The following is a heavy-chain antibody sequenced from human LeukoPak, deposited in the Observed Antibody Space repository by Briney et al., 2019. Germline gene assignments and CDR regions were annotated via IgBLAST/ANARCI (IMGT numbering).Heavy chain of an antibody. V-gene: IGHV3-9*01. CDR1: GFTFDDYA. J-gene: IGHJ4*02. CDR3: AKAMNYDILTGRDY. D-gene: IGHD3-9*01. Sequence: GGSLRLSCAASGFTFDDYAMHWVRQAPGKGLEWVSGISWNSGSIGYADSVKGRFTISRDNAKNSLYLQMNSLRAEDTALYYCAKAMNYDILTGRDYWGQGTLVTVSS. CDR2: ISWNSGSI.